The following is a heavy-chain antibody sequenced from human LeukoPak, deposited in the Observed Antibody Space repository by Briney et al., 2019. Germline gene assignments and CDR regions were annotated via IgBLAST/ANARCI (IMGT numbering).Heavy chain of an antibody. V-gene: IGHV3-48*03. Sequence: SGGSLRLSCAASGFTVSSYEMNWVRQAPGKGLEWVSYISSSGSVKYYADSVKGRFTISRDKAKNSLHPQMNSLKAEDTAVYYCARDWLRLGYWGQGTLVTVSS. D-gene: IGHD5-12*01. CDR2: ISSSGSVK. J-gene: IGHJ4*02. CDR1: GFTVSSYE. CDR3: ARDWLRLGY.